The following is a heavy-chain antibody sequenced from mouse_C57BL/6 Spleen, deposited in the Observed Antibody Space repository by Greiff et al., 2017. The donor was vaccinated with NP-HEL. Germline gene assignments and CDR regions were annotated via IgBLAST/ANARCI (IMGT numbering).Heavy chain of an antibody. V-gene: IGHV1-7*01. J-gene: IGHJ4*01. Sequence: QVTLKESGAELAKPGASVKLSCKASGYTFTSYWMHWVKQRPGQGLEWIGYINPSSGYTKYNQKFKDKATLTADKSSSTAYMQLSGRTYEDSAVYYCARGGSSYPYAMDYWGQGTSVTVSS. CDR3: ARGGSSYPYAMDY. CDR1: GYTFTSYW. CDR2: INPSSGYT. D-gene: IGHD1-1*01.